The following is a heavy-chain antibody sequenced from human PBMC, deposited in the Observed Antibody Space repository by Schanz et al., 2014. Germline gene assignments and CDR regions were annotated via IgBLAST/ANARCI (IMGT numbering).Heavy chain of an antibody. Sequence: EVHLLDSGGGLVQPGGSLRLSCAASGFTFGDYAMTWVRQAPGKGLEWVSAMNESHSTIYYADSVKGRFTISRDNAKRSLFLQMNSLRVEDTAVYYCVRDSFFAFDYWGQGTLVTVSS. V-gene: IGHV3-23*01. D-gene: IGHD3-3*01. J-gene: IGHJ4*02. CDR1: GFTFGDYA. CDR2: MNESHSTI. CDR3: VRDSFFAFDY.